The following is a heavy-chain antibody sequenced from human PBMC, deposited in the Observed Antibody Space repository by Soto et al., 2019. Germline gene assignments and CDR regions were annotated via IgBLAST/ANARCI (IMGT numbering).Heavy chain of an antibody. V-gene: IGHV1-69*01. J-gene: IGHJ4*02. CDR1: GGTISSYA. Sequence: QLQVVQSGPEVRKPGSSVKVSCKASGGTISSYAISWVRQDPGQGLEWLGGIIPALGTENYAQKFQGRVTITADESTNTAYMELSSLKSEDTAIYFCARGTGTFSGTSAAAKFDYWGQGTLVTVSP. CDR3: ARGTGTFSGTSAAAKFDY. CDR2: IIPALGTE. D-gene: IGHD2-2*01.